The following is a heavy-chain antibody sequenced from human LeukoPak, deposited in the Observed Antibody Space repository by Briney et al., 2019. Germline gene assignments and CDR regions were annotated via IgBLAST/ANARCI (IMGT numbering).Heavy chain of an antibody. J-gene: IGHJ4*02. CDR2: ISGSSSYI. Sequence: GGSLRLSCAASGFTFSSDSMNWVRQAPGKGLEWVSSISGSSSYIYYADSVKGRFTISRDNSKNTLYLQMNSLRAEDTAVYYCAKDLRRYFDYWGQGTLVTVSS. CDR3: AKDLRRYFDY. CDR1: GFTFSSDS. V-gene: IGHV3-21*01.